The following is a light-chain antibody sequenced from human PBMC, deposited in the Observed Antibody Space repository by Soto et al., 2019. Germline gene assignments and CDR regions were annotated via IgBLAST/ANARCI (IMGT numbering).Light chain of an antibody. CDR3: QQSGSSPPT. J-gene: IGKJ4*01. V-gene: IGKV3-20*01. CDR2: GAS. CDR1: QSVSKNF. Sequence: EIVLTQSPGTLSLSAGERATLSCRASQSVSKNFLAWYQQKPGQAPRLLINGASSRATGIPDRFSGSGSGTDFSLTIDRLEPEDFAVYFCQQSGSSPPTFGGGTKVAIK.